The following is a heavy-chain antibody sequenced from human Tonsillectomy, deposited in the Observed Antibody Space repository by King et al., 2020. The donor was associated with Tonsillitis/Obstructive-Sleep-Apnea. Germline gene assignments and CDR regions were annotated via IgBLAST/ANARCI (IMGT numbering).Heavy chain of an antibody. V-gene: IGHV3-15*07. CDR2: IQSKTYGGTT. Sequence: QLVQSGGGLVKPGGSLRLSCAASGFTFSNAWMNWVRQAPGKGLEWVGRIQSKTYGGTTEYAAPVKGRFTVTRDDSENTLYLQMNSLKIEDTAVYYCTTDLGDFWGQGTLVTVSS. CDR1: GFTFSNAW. CDR3: TTDLGDF. D-gene: IGHD1-26*01. J-gene: IGHJ1*01.